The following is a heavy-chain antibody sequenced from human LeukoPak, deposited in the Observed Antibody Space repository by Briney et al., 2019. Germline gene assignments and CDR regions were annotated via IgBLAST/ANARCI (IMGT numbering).Heavy chain of an antibody. J-gene: IGHJ4*02. CDR3: ARGCSTTRCVGGDD. D-gene: IGHD2-2*01. Sequence: GASVKVSCKASGYTFTIFYIHWVRQAPGQGLEWMGLINPSGGSTYYAQKFQGRVTMTRDTSTSTVYMELSSLRSEDTAIYYCARGCSTTRCVGGDDWGQGTLVTVSS. CDR1: GYTFTIFY. CDR2: INPSGGST. V-gene: IGHV1-46*01.